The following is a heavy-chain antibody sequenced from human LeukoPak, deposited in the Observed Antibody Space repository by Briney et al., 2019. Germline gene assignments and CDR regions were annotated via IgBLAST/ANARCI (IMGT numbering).Heavy chain of an antibody. CDR2: ISYDGSNK. Sequence: PGGSLRLSCAASGFTFSSYGIHWVRQAPGKGLEWVAAISYDGSNKYYADSVKGRFTISRDNSKNTLYLQMDSLRADDTGVYYCTRDLGHCTGGTCFPSGPADYWGQGTLVTVSS. D-gene: IGHD2-15*01. V-gene: IGHV3-30*03. CDR1: GFTFSSYG. J-gene: IGHJ4*02. CDR3: TRDLGHCTGGTCFPSGPADY.